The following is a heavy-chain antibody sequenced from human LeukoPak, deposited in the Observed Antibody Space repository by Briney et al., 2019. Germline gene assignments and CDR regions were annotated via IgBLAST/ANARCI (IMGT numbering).Heavy chain of an antibody. Sequence: GASVTVSFKASVYTFTGHYMHWVRQAPGQGLEWMGWINPNSGGTNYAQKFQGRVTMTRDTSISTAYMELSRLRSDDTAVYYCARTHSSSWSNYWGQGTLVTVSS. CDR3: ARTHSSSWSNY. CDR2: INPNSGGT. V-gene: IGHV1-2*02. J-gene: IGHJ4*02. D-gene: IGHD6-13*01. CDR1: VYTFTGHY.